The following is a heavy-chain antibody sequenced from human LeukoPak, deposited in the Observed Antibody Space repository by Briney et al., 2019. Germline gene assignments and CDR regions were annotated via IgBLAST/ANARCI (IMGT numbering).Heavy chain of an antibody. Sequence: PSETLSLTCTVSGGSISSGGYYWSWIRQPPGKGLEWIGYIYYSGSTNYNPSLKSRVTISVDTSKNQFSLKLSSVTAADTAVYYCARADRGLYGSGRGYFDYWGQGTLVTVSS. CDR3: ARADRGLYGSGRGYFDY. J-gene: IGHJ4*02. CDR2: IYYSGST. CDR1: GGSISSGGYY. D-gene: IGHD3-10*01. V-gene: IGHV4-61*08.